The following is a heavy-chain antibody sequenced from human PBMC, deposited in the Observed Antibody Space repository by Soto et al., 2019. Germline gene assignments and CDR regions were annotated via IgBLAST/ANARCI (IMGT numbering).Heavy chain of an antibody. CDR1: GFTFSSYW. Sequence: QAGGSLRLSCAASGFTFSSYWMSWVRQAPGKGLEWVANIKQDGSEKYYVDSVKGRFTISRDNAKNSLYLQMNSLRAEDTAVYYCARSDIKYCSGGSCPYYYYYYYGMDVWGQGTTVTVSS. J-gene: IGHJ6*02. V-gene: IGHV3-7*03. D-gene: IGHD2-15*01. CDR3: ARSDIKYCSGGSCPYYYYYYYGMDV. CDR2: IKQDGSEK.